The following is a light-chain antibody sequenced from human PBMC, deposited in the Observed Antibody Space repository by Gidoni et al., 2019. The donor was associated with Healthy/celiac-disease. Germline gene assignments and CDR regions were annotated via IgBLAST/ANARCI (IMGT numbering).Light chain of an antibody. Sequence: SYVLPQPPSVSVAPGQTARITCGGNNIGSKSVHWYQQKPGQAPVLVVYDDSERPSGIPERFSGSNSGNTATLTISRVEAGDEADYYCQVWDSSSDHVVFGGGTKLTVL. V-gene: IGLV3-21*02. J-gene: IGLJ2*01. CDR3: QVWDSSSDHVV. CDR1: NIGSKS. CDR2: DDS.